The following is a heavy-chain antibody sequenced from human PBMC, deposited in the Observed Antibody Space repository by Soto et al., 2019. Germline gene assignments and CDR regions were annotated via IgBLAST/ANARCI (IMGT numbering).Heavy chain of an antibody. D-gene: IGHD1-20*01. V-gene: IGHV5-51*01. Sequence: LNISFKGSGYSFTSYWIGWARQMPGKGLEWMGIIYPGDSDTRYSPSFQGQVTISADKSISTAYLQWSSLKASDTAMYNCASPLGITGTDYYYGMDVWGQGTTVTVSS. CDR2: IYPGDSDT. CDR3: ASPLGITGTDYYYGMDV. CDR1: GYSFTSYW. J-gene: IGHJ6*02.